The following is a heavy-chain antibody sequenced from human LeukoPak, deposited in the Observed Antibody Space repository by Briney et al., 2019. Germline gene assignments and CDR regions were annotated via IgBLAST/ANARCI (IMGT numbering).Heavy chain of an antibody. V-gene: IGHV4-39*07. J-gene: IGHJ3*02. CDR2: IYYSGST. CDR1: GGSISSSSYY. Sequence: SETLSLTCTVSGGSISSSSYYWGWIRQPPGKGLEWIGSIYYSGSTYYNPSLNSRVTMSVDTSKNQFSLKLSSVTAADTAVYYCARVNILTGFYAFDIWGQGTMVTVSS. D-gene: IGHD3-9*01. CDR3: ARVNILTGFYAFDI.